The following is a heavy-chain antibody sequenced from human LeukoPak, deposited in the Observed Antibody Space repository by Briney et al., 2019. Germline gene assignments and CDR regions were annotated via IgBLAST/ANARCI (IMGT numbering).Heavy chain of an antibody. J-gene: IGHJ6*02. CDR3: ARVRIGQQLDKYYYYAMDV. V-gene: IGHV1-2*02. Sequence: GASVKVSCKASGYTFTDYYMHWVRQAPGQGLEWVGWISPNSGGTNYAQKSQGRVTMTTDTSISTAYMEVSRLRSDDTAVYYCARVRIGQQLDKYYYYAMDVWGQGTTVTVSS. CDR2: ISPNSGGT. D-gene: IGHD6-13*01. CDR1: GYTFTDYY.